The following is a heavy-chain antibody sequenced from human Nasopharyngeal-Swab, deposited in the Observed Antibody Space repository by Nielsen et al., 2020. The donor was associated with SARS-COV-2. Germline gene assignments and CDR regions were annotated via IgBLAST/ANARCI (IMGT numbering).Heavy chain of an antibody. J-gene: IGHJ4*02. D-gene: IGHD2-2*01. Sequence: WIRQPPGKGLEWIGEINHSGSTNYTPSLKRRVTISVDTSKNQFSLKLSSVTAADTAVYYCARIEDCSSTSCYDYFDYWGQGTLVTVSS. CDR2: INHSGST. CDR3: ARIEDCSSTSCYDYFDY. V-gene: IGHV4-34*01.